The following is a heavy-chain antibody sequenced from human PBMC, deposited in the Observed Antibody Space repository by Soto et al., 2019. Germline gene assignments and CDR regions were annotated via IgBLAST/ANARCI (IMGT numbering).Heavy chain of an antibody. D-gene: IGHD3-3*01. Sequence: LSLTCAASGFTFSNAWMSWVRQAPGKGLEWVGRIKSKTDGGTTDYAAPVKGRFTISRDDSKNTLYLQMNSLKTEDTAVYYCTTASHDFWSGYYDAFDIWGQGTMVTVSS. CDR2: IKSKTDGGTT. CDR1: GFTFSNAW. CDR3: TTASHDFWSGYYDAFDI. J-gene: IGHJ3*02. V-gene: IGHV3-15*01.